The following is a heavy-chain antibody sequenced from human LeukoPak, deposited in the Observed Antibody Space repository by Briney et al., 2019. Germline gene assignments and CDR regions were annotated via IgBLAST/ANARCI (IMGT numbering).Heavy chain of an antibody. CDR3: ARRAGAYSHPYDY. CDR1: GFSFSVYW. J-gene: IGHJ4*02. D-gene: IGHD4/OR15-4a*01. CDR2: IKTDGSIT. Sequence: PGGSLRLSCAASGFSFSVYWMHWVRQAPGKGPVWVSRIKTDGSITDDADFVKGRFTISRDNAKNTLYLQMNSLRAEDTAVYYCARRAGAYSHPYDYWGQGTLVTVSS. V-gene: IGHV3-74*01.